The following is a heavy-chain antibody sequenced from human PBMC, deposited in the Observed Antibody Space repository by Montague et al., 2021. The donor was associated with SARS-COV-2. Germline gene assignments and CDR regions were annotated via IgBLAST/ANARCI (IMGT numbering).Heavy chain of an antibody. J-gene: IGHJ4*02. Sequence: SETLSLTCTVSGGSISSYYWSWIRQPPGKGLEWIGYIYYSGSTNXNSSLKSRFTISVDTSKNQFSLKLSSVTAADTAVYYCERHSGYYDRSGFYDYWGQGTLVIVSS. V-gene: IGHV4-59*01. CDR2: IYYSGST. CDR3: ERHSGYYDRSGFYDY. D-gene: IGHD3-22*01. CDR1: GGSISSYY.